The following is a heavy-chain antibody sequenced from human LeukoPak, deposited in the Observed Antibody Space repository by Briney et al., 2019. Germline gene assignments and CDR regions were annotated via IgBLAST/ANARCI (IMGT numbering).Heavy chain of an antibody. D-gene: IGHD5-18*01. V-gene: IGHV7-4-1*02. CDR3: ATQTNSYGYDY. Sequence: GASVKVSCKASGDTFTSYAMNWVRQAPGQGLEWMGWINTNTGNPTYAQGFTGRFVFSLDTSVSTAYLQISSLKAEDTAVYYCATQTNSYGYDYWGQGTLVTVSS. CDR2: INTNTGNP. CDR1: GDTFTSYA. J-gene: IGHJ4*02.